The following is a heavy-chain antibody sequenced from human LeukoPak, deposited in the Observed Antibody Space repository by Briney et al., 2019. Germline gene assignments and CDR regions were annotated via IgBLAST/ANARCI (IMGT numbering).Heavy chain of an antibody. Sequence: PSETLSLTCAVSSGSIDSFSWTWIRQPAGKGLQWIGHIFTGGSPNYNPSLKSRVTISLDKSNNYLSLKLRSVTAADTAVYYCATAQYTDVDLGDYYMDVWGKGATVTVSS. CDR1: SGSIDSFS. V-gene: IGHV4-4*07. CDR2: IFTGGSP. CDR3: ATAQYTDVDLGDYYMDV. D-gene: IGHD3/OR15-3a*01. J-gene: IGHJ6*03.